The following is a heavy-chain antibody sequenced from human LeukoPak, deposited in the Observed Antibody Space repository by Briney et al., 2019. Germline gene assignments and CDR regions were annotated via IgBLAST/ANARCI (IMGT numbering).Heavy chain of an antibody. Sequence: PGGSLRLSCAASGFTFSSYGMHWVRQAPGKGLEWVAFIRYDGSNKYYADSVKGRFTISRDNSKSTLYLQMNSLRVEDTAVYYCARDLRDDSDIVVVPAAIPNDYWGQGTLVTVSS. CDR1: GFTFSSYG. V-gene: IGHV3-30*02. CDR3: ARDLRDDSDIVVVPAAIPNDY. J-gene: IGHJ4*02. D-gene: IGHD2-2*01. CDR2: IRYDGSNK.